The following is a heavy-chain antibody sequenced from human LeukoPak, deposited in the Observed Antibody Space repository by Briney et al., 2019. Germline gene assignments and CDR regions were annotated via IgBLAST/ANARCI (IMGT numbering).Heavy chain of an antibody. CDR3: ARGKTMVYCGGDCYRFDN. J-gene: IGHJ4*02. Sequence: ASVKVSCKASGYTFTDNFMHWVRQAPGQGLEWMGWINPYSGLTNSAQKFQGRVTMTRDTSISTAYMELSRLLSGDTAVYYCARGKTMVYCGGDCYRFDNWGQGTLVTVSS. D-gene: IGHD2-21*02. CDR2: INPYSGLT. CDR1: GYTFTDNF. V-gene: IGHV1-2*02.